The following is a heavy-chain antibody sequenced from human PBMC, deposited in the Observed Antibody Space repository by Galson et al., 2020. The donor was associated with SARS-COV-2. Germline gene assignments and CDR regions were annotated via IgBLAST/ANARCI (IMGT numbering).Heavy chain of an antibody. Sequence: ASVKVSCKASGYPFTAYYIHWMRQAPGQGLEWLGWINPNNVGTNYAQKFQGRVTMTRDTSISTAYMELSRLRFDDTAVYYCARRNPYSSTWYAMDVWGQGTTVTVSS. V-gene: IGHV1-2*02. J-gene: IGHJ6*02. D-gene: IGHD6-13*01. CDR3: ARRNPYSSTWYAMDV. CDR1: GYPFTAYY. CDR2: INPNNVGT.